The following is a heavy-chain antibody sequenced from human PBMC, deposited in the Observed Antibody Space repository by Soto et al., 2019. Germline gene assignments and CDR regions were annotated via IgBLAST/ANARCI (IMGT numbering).Heavy chain of an antibody. V-gene: IGHV3-23*01. J-gene: IGHJ4*02. CDR2: ISGSGGST. Sequence: SGGSLRLSCAASGVTFSSYGMHWVRQAPGKGLEWVSAISGSGGSTYYADSVKGRFTISRDNSKNTLYLQMNSLRAEDTAVFYCAKGGYNSGWEAYFDSWGQGTLVTVPQ. D-gene: IGHD1-20*01. CDR1: GVTFSSYG. CDR3: AKGGYNSGWEAYFDS.